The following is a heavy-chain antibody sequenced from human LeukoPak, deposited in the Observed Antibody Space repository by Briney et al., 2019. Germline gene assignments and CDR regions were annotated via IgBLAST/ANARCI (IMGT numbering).Heavy chain of an antibody. V-gene: IGHV3-30*18. CDR1: GFTFSSYW. Sequence: GGSLRLSCAASGFTFSSYWMSWVRQAPGKGLEWVAVISYDGSNKYYADSVKGRFTISRDNSKNTLYLQMNSLRAEDTAVYYCAKPTLRFPATSRYYFDYWGQGTLVTVSS. CDR3: AKPTLRFPATSRYYFDY. D-gene: IGHD3-10*01. CDR2: ISYDGSNK. J-gene: IGHJ4*02.